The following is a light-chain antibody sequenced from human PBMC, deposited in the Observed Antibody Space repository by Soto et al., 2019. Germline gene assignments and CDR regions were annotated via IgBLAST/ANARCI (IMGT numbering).Light chain of an antibody. Sequence: EIVMTQSPATLSVSPGERATLSCRASQSVSSNLAWYQLKPGQAPRLLIYGASTRATGIPARFSGSGSGTECTLTIRSLQSEDFAVYYCQQYNNWPETFGQGTKVEIK. CDR3: QQYNNWPET. J-gene: IGKJ1*01. CDR2: GAS. CDR1: QSVSSN. V-gene: IGKV3D-15*01.